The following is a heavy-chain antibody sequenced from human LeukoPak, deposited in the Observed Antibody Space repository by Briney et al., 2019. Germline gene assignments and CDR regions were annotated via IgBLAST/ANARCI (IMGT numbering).Heavy chain of an antibody. CDR1: GFTFDDYA. V-gene: IGHV3-9*01. Sequence: GGSLRLSCAASGFTFDDYAMHWVRQAPGKGLEWVSGISWNSGIIGYADSVKGRFTISRDNAKNSLYLQMNSLRAEDTAVYYCARKDRLGYSYGQGPFDFWGQGTLVTVSS. D-gene: IGHD5-18*01. CDR2: ISWNSGII. J-gene: IGHJ4*02. CDR3: ARKDRLGYSYGQGPFDF.